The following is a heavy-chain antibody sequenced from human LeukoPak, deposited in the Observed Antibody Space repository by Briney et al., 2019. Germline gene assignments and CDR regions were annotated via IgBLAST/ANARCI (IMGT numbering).Heavy chain of an antibody. CDR1: GGSISSGGYY. J-gene: IGHJ3*02. V-gene: IGHV4-61*08. CDR3: ARRQNDAFDI. Sequence: SETLSLTCTVSGGSISSGGYYWSWIRQPPGKGLEWIGYIYYSGSTNYNPSLKSRVTISVDTSKNQFSLKLSSVTAADTAVYYCARRQNDAFDIWGQGTMVTVSS. CDR2: IYYSGST.